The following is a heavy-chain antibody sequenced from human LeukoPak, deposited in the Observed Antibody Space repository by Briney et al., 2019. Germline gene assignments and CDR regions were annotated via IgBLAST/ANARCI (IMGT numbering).Heavy chain of an antibody. J-gene: IGHJ4*02. V-gene: IGHV3-30-3*01. CDR2: ISYDGSNE. Sequence: GGSLRLSCAASGFTFSSYAMHWVRQAPGKGLEWVAVISYDGSNEYYADSVKGRFTISRDNSKNTLYLQMNSLRAEDTAVYYCARASKAGYTAMVPLDYWGQGTLVTVSS. CDR1: GFTFSSYA. D-gene: IGHD5-18*01. CDR3: ARASKAGYTAMVPLDY.